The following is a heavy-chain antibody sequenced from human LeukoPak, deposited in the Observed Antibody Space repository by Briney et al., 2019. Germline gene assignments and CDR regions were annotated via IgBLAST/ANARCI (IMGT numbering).Heavy chain of an antibody. V-gene: IGHV3-7*04. CDR3: ARESGSGYDY. Sequence: GGSLRLSCAASGFTFSGYSMSWVRQAPGKGLEWVANINQDGSEKYYVDSVKGRFTISRDNAKNALYLQMTSLRAEDTALFYCARESGSGYDYWGQGTLVTVSS. D-gene: IGHD5-12*01. CDR1: GFTFSGYS. CDR2: INQDGSEK. J-gene: IGHJ4*02.